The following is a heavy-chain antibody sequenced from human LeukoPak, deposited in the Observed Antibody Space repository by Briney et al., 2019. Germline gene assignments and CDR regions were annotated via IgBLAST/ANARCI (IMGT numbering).Heavy chain of an antibody. Sequence: SETLSLTCTVSGGSISSSIYYWGWIRQPPGKGLEWIGSIYYSGSTYYNPSLKSRVTISVDTSKNQFSLKLSSVTAADTAVYYCALGVDTAMAQRHYYYGMDVWGQGTTVTVSS. CDR2: IYYSGST. J-gene: IGHJ6*02. CDR1: GGSISSSIYY. CDR3: ALGVDTAMAQRHYYYGMDV. V-gene: IGHV4-39*07. D-gene: IGHD5-18*01.